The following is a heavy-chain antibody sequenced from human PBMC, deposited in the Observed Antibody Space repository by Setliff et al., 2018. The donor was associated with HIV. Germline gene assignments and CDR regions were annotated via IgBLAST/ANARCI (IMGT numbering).Heavy chain of an antibody. CDR2: ICGTWKT. V-gene: IGHV4-39*07. J-gene: IGHJ6*03. Sequence: SETLSLTCTVSGDSISSSTYCWGWIRQPPGKGLEWIGSICGTWKTYYNPSLKSRVTISVDTSKNRFSLKLSSVTAADTAVYYCARGRLRPQTYYYYYYMDVWGKGTTVTVSS. D-gene: IGHD5-12*01. CDR1: GDSISSSTYC. CDR3: ARGRLRPQTYYYYYYMDV.